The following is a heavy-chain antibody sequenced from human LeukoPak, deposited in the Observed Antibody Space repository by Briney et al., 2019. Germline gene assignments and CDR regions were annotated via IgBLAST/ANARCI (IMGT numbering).Heavy chain of an antibody. J-gene: IGHJ4*02. V-gene: IGHV3-66*02. Sequence: GGSLRLSCAASGFTVSSNYMSWVRQAPGKGLEWVSVIYSGGSTYYADSVKGRFTISRDNSKNTLYLQMNSLRAEDTAVYYCARDSRDFWSGRIDYWGQGTLVTVSS. D-gene: IGHD3-3*01. CDR3: ARDSRDFWSGRIDY. CDR2: IYSGGST. CDR1: GFTVSSNY.